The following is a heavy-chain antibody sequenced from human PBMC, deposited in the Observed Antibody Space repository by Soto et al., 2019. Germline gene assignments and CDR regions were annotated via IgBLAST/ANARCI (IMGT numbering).Heavy chain of an antibody. D-gene: IGHD2-2*01. Sequence: GASVKVSCKASGYTFTSYAMHWLRQAPGQRPEWMGWINAGNGNTKYSQKFRGRVTITRDTSASTAYMELSSLRSEDTAVYYCARDIGYCSSTSCYLDAFDIWGQGTMVTVSS. CDR2: INAGNGNT. V-gene: IGHV1-3*01. CDR1: GYTFTSYA. CDR3: ARDIGYCSSTSCYLDAFDI. J-gene: IGHJ3*02.